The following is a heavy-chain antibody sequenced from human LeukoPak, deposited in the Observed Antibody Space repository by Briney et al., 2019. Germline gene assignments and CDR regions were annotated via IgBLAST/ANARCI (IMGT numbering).Heavy chain of an antibody. J-gene: IGHJ6*02. V-gene: IGHV3-33*01. Sequence: GGSLRLSCAASGFTISSYGMHWVRQAPGKGLEWVAVIWYDGSNKYYADSVKGRFTISRDNSKNTLYLQMNSLRAEDTAVYYCARNSNYGGYGMDVWGQGTTVTVSS. CDR2: IWYDGSNK. CDR1: GFTISSYG. CDR3: ARNSNYGGYGMDV. D-gene: IGHD4-11*01.